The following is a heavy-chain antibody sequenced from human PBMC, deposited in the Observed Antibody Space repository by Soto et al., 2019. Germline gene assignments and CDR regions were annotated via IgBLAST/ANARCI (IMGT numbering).Heavy chain of an antibody. J-gene: IGHJ6*02. CDR1: GGTFSSYA. CDR2: IIPIFGTA. Sequence: QVQLVQSGAEVKKPGSSVKVSCKASGGTFSSYAISWVRQAPGQGLEWMGGIIPIFGTANYAQKFQGRVTITADESMSTAYMELSSLRSEDTAVYYCARDLRRGFWSGYYTGYYGMDVWGQGTTVTVSS. D-gene: IGHD3-3*01. V-gene: IGHV1-69*01. CDR3: ARDLRRGFWSGYYTGYYGMDV.